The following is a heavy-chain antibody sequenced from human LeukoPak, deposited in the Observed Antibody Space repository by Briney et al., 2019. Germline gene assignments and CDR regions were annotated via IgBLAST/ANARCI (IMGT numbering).Heavy chain of an antibody. J-gene: IGHJ2*01. CDR2: INHSGST. V-gene: IGHV4-34*01. D-gene: IGHD3-3*01. Sequence: SETLSLTCAVYGGSFSGYYWSWIRQPPGKGLEWIGEINHSGSTNYNPSLKSRVTISVDTSKNQFSLKLSSVTAADTAVYYCARSLLRFLDFDLWGRGTLVTVSS. CDR3: ARSLLRFLDFDL. CDR1: GGSFSGYY.